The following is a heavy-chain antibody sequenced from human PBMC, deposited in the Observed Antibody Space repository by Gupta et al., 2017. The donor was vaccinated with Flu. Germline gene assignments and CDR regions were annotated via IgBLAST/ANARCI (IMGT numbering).Heavy chain of an antibody. CDR1: GYTFTSYG. CDR2: ISGNGGDT. Sequence: QVHLVQSGPELKKPGASLKVSCKTSGYTFTSYGISWVRQAPGQGFEWMGWISGNGGDTNYIQKLRGRVTMTTDTSTNTAYMVLSSLRSDDTAVYYCARDPYGGYYFDSWGQGTLVTVSS. CDR3: ARDPYGGYYFDS. D-gene: IGHD3-16*01. J-gene: IGHJ4*02. V-gene: IGHV1-18*01.